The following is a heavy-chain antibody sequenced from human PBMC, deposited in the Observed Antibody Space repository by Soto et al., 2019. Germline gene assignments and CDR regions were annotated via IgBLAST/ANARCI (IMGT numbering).Heavy chain of an antibody. V-gene: IGHV3-23*01. D-gene: IGHD6-13*01. Sequence: EVQLLESGGGLVQPGGSLRLSCEASGFTISTYGLSWVRQAPGKGLECVSGISGDGSTTDYTDSVKGRFTSSRDISKNTLYLQMNSLRAEDTAVEYCAKVERYISSPPLIWGRGTLVTVSS. CDR3: AKVERYISSPPLI. CDR1: GFTISTYG. J-gene: IGHJ4*02. CDR2: ISGDGSTT.